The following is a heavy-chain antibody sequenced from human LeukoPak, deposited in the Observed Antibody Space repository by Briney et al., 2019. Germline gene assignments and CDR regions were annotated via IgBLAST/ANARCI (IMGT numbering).Heavy chain of an antibody. CDR1: GFTFSSYW. CDR3: ARESDIVGATTLDY. CDR2: IKQDGSEK. J-gene: IGHJ4*02. D-gene: IGHD1-26*01. V-gene: IGHV3-7*01. Sequence: GGSLRLSCAASGFTFSSYWMSWVRQAPGKGLEWVANIKQDGSEKYYVDSVKGRFTISRDNAKNSLHLQMNSLRAEDTAVYYCARESDIVGATTLDYWGQGTLVTVSS.